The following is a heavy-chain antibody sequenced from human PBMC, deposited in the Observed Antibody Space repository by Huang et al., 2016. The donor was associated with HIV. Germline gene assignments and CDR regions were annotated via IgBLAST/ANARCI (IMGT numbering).Heavy chain of an antibody. CDR3: VSKVHGSNL. CDR1: GYTFAAHG. Sequence: QVQFLQSGPEAKKPGASVKVSCKASGYTFAAHGISWVRQAPGHGLEWMGWISAYNGHTYKTQKFEGRVDLTTDTSTNTVFLEVRSLRSDDTAVYYCVSKVHGSNLWGPGTLVTVSS. J-gene: IGHJ4*02. D-gene: IGHD1-1*01. CDR2: ISAYNGHT. V-gene: IGHV1-18*01.